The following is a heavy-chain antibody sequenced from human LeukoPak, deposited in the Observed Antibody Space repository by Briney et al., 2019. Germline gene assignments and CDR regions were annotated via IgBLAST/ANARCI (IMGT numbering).Heavy chain of an antibody. CDR3: ARDSYFHSSGWYGGYFDY. V-gene: IGHV4-39*02. J-gene: IGHJ4*02. D-gene: IGHD6-19*01. Sequence: SETLSLTCTVSGGSISSSSYYWGWIRQPPGKGLEWIGSIYYSGSTYYHPSLKSRVTISVDTSKNQFSLKLSSVTAADTAVYYCARDSYFHSSGWYGGYFDYWGQGTLVTVSS. CDR1: GGSISSSSYY. CDR2: IYYSGST.